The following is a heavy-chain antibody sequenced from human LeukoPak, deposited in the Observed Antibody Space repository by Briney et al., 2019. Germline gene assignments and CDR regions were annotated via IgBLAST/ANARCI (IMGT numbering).Heavy chain of an antibody. CDR3: ARNTYYYDSSAGTFDF. V-gene: IGHV1-2*02. J-gene: IGHJ4*02. Sequence: GASVKVSCKASGYTFTGYYMHWVRQAPGQGLEWTGWINPNSGGTNYAQKFQGRVTMTRDTSISTAYMELSRLRSDDTAVFYCARNTYYYDSSAGTFDFWGQGTLVTVSS. CDR2: INPNSGGT. D-gene: IGHD3-22*01. CDR1: GYTFTGYY.